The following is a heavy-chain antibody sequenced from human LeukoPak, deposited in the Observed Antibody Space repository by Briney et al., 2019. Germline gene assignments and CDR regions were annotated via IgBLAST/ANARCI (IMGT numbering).Heavy chain of an antibody. V-gene: IGHV4-4*02. CDR3: ARATYYDTLTGYYKGLDF. CDR2: IYHSGST. J-gene: IGHJ4*02. CDR1: GGSISTSNW. D-gene: IGHD3-9*01. Sequence: SGTLSLTCAVSGGSISTSNWWSWVRQPPGKGLEWIGEIYHSGSTNYNASLKSRVTISADKSKNQFSLSLSSVTAADTAVYYCARATYYDTLTGYYKGLDFWGQGTLVTVSS.